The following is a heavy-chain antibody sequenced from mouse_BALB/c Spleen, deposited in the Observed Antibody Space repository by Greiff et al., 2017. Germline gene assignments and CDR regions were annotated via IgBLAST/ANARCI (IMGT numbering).Heavy chain of an antibody. CDR1: GYTFTSYW. Sequence: VQRVESGAELAKPGASVKMSCKASGYTFTSYWMHWVKQRPGQGLEWIGYINPSTGYTEYNQKFKDKATLTADKSSSTAYMQLSSLTSEDSAVYYCARQLGLSYAMDYWGQGTSVTVSS. CDR2: INPSTGYT. CDR3: ARQLGLSYAMDY. J-gene: IGHJ4*01. V-gene: IGHV1-7*01. D-gene: IGHD3-1*01.